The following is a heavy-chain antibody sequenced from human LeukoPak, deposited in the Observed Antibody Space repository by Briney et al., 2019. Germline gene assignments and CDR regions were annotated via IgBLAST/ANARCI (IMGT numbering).Heavy chain of an antibody. CDR3: ARDQGSGKLDY. CDR1: GFTFSTYA. V-gene: IGHV3-23*01. CDR2: ISGSVGTT. D-gene: IGHD1-26*01. J-gene: IGHJ4*02. Sequence: GGSLRLSCAASGFTFSTYAMTWVRQAPGKGLEWVSAISGSVGTTYYADSVKGRFTISRDNSKNTLYLQMNSLRAEDTAVYYCARDQGSGKLDYWGQGTLVTVSS.